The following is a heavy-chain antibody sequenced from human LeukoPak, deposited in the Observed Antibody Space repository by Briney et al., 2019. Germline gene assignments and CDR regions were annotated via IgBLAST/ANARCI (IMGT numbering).Heavy chain of an antibody. CDR2: MNPNSGNT. J-gene: IGHJ3*01. V-gene: IGHV1-8*01. CDR1: GYTFTNYD. CDR3: ARGRPVDWFDAFDV. D-gene: IGHD3-9*01. Sequence: GASVKVSCKASGYTFTNYDINWVRQATGQGLEWMGWMNPNSGNTGYAQKFQGRVTMTRNTSISTAYMELSSLRSEDTAVYYCARGRPVDWFDAFDVWGQGTMVTVSS.